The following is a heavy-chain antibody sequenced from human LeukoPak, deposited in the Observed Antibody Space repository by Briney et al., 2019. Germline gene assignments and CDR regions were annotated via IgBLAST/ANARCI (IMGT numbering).Heavy chain of an antibody. D-gene: IGHD3-22*01. Sequence: PSETLSLTCTVSGASIISDTYYWGWICQPPGKGLEWIGSIYYSGSTYYSPSLKSRVTMSVDTSTNQFSLKLISVTAADTALYYCARNFYASSGYYLDDFYFDFWGQGTLVTVSS. CDR3: ARNFYASSGYYLDDFYFDF. V-gene: IGHV4-39*07. CDR2: IYYSGST. CDR1: GASIISDTYY. J-gene: IGHJ4*02.